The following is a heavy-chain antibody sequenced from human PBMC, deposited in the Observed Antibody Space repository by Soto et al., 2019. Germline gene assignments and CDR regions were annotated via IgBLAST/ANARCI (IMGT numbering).Heavy chain of an antibody. Sequence: EVQLVESGGGLVQPGGSLRLSCAASGFTFSSYSMSWVRQAPGKGREWVSYISTSSSTIYYADSVKGRFTISRDNANNSLYLQMHSLRDEDTAVYYCASGTTVTTRPYYYYGMDVWGQGTTVTVSS. CDR3: ASGTTVTTRPYYYYGMDV. J-gene: IGHJ6*02. CDR1: GFTFSSYS. V-gene: IGHV3-48*02. D-gene: IGHD4-17*01. CDR2: ISTSSSTI.